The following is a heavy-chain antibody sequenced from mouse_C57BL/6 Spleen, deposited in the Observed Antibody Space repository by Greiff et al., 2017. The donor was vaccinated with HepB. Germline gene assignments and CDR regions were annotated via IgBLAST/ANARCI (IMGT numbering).Heavy chain of an antibody. CDR1: GFTFSDYY. V-gene: IGHV5-16*01. D-gene: IGHD1-1*01. Sequence: EVKLMESEGGLVQPGSSMKLSCTASGFTFSDYYMAWVRQVPEKGLEWVANINYDGSSTYYLDSLKSRFIISRDNAKNILYLQMSSLKSEDTATYYCARDTGYGSSHYFDYWGQGTTLTVSS. CDR3: ARDTGYGSSHYFDY. CDR2: INYDGSST. J-gene: IGHJ2*01.